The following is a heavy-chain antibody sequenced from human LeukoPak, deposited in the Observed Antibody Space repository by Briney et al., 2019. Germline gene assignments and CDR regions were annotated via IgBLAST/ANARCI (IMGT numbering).Heavy chain of an antibody. D-gene: IGHD2-15*01. CDR1: GFTFSNAW. J-gene: IGHJ6*03. V-gene: IGHV3-15*01. Sequence: GGSLRLSCAASGFTFSNAWMSWVRQAPGKGLEWVGRIKSKTDGGTTDYAAPVKGRFTISRDDSKNTLYLQMNSLRAEDTAVYYCAKDGLYCSGGSCYSIYYYYYMDVWGKGTTVTVSS. CDR2: IKSKTDGGTT. CDR3: AKDGLYCSGGSCYSIYYYYYMDV.